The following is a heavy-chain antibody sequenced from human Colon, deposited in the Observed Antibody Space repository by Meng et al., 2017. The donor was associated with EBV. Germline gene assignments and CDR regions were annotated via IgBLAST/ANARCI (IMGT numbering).Heavy chain of an antibody. J-gene: IGHJ5*02. V-gene: IGHV7-4-1*02. Sequence: QGQQVQSGSELKKPGASVKVPCKASGYCFSTYPINWVRQAHGRGLEWMGWISTNTGTPTYTQGFTGRFVFSLDTSVSTAYLQISSLKAEDTAVYYCARGGNFDPWGQGTLVTVSS. CDR3: ARGGNFDP. CDR2: ISTNTGTP. CDR1: GYCFSTYP. D-gene: IGHD2/OR15-2a*01.